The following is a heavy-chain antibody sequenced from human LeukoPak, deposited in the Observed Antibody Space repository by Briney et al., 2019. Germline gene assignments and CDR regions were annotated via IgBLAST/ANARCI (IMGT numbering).Heavy chain of an antibody. Sequence: SETLFLTCTVSGGSISSYYWSWIRQPPGKGLEWIGYIYYSGSTNYNPSLKSRVTMSVDTSKNQFSLKLRSVTAADTAVYYCARGRAYHDSTGYYYWGQGTLVTVSS. CDR1: GGSISSYY. D-gene: IGHD3-22*01. CDR2: IYYSGST. V-gene: IGHV4-59*01. CDR3: ARGRAYHDSTGYYY. J-gene: IGHJ4*02.